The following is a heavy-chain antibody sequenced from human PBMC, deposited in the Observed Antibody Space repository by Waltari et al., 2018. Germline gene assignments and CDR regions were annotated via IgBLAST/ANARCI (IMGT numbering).Heavy chain of an antibody. CDR2: IYHSGST. CDR3: ARRAAAGKRNWYFDL. Sequence: QVQLQESGPGLVKPSETLSLTCAVSGYSISSGYYWGWIRPPPGKGLEWIGSIYHSGSTYYNPSLKSRVTISVDTSKNQFSLKLSSVTAADTAVYYCARRAAAGKRNWYFDLWGRGTLVTVSS. CDR1: GYSISSGYY. V-gene: IGHV4-38-2*01. J-gene: IGHJ2*01. D-gene: IGHD6-13*01.